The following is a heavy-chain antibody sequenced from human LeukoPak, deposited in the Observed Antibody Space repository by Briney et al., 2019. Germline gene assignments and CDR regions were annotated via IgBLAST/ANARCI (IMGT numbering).Heavy chain of an antibody. D-gene: IGHD4-17*01. V-gene: IGHV3-30-3*01. CDR1: GFTFSSYA. CDR3: PRETTVTTFDY. J-gene: IGHJ4*02. CDR2: ISYDGSNK. Sequence: GRSLRLSCAASGFTFSSYAMPWVRQAPGKGLEWVAVISYDGSNKYYADSVKGRFTISRDNSKNTLYLQMNSLRAEDTAVYYCPRETTVTTFDYWGQGTLVTGSS.